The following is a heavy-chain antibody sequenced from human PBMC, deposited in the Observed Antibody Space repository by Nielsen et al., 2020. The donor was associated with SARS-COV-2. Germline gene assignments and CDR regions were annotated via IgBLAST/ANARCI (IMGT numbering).Heavy chain of an antibody. CDR3: AREIFDV. V-gene: IGHV3-33*08. CDR2: IWYDGSNK. Sequence: GGSLRLSCAASGFTFSSYWMSWVRQAPGKGLEWVAVIWYDGSNKYYADSVKGRFTISRDNAKNSVYLQMNTLRPEDTAVYYCAREIFDVWGRGTLVTVSS. CDR1: GFTFSSYW. J-gene: IGHJ2*01.